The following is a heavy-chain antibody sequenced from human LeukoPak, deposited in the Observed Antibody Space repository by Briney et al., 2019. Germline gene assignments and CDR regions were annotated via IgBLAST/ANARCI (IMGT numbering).Heavy chain of an antibody. D-gene: IGHD6-13*01. CDR1: GFTVISYE. CDR2: ISSSGNSI. CDR3: ARALPSSYYYFDY. Sequence: PGGSLRLSCAASGFTVISYEMNWVRQAPGKGLEWVSYISSSGNSIFYADSVKCRFTISRDNAKNSLYLQMTSLRAEDTAVYYCARALPSSYYYFDYWGQGTLVTVSS. V-gene: IGHV3-48*03. J-gene: IGHJ4*02.